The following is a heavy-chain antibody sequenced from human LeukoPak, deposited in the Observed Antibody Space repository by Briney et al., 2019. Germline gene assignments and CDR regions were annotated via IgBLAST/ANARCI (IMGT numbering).Heavy chain of an antibody. D-gene: IGHD1-7*01. J-gene: IGHJ4*02. V-gene: IGHV4-59*08. CDR2: SGST. CDR1: GASIKTYY. Sequence: SETLSLTCTVSGASIKTYYWSWIRQLPGKGLEWIGHSGSTNYNPSLKSRVTISVDTSKNQFSLKLTSVTAADTAVYYCARHGNWNSRQYYFDYWGQGTLVTVSS. CDR3: ARHGNWNSRQYYFDY.